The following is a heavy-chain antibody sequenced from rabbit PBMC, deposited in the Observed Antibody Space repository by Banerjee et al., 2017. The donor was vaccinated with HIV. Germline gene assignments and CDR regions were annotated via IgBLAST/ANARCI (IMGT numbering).Heavy chain of an antibody. CDR1: GFSFNSSYY. CDR3: ARDLAGVIGWNFNL. V-gene: IGHV1S40*01. D-gene: IGHD4-1*01. Sequence: QSLEESGGGLVKPGGTLTLTCTASGFSFNSSYYMCWVRQAPGKGLEWIACIYGGSSGSTYYATWAKGRFTISKTSSTTVTLQMTSLTAADTATYFCARDLAGVIGWNFNLWGQGTLVTVS. CDR2: IYGGSSGST. J-gene: IGHJ4*01.